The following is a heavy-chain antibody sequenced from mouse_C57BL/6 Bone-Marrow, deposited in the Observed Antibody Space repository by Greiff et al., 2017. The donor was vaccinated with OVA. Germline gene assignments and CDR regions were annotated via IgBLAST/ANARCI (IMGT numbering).Heavy chain of an antibody. CDR2: ISNGGGST. CDR3: AEYDYDVGFAY. J-gene: IGHJ3*01. Sequence: EVQLVESGGGLVQPGGSLKLSCAASGFTFSDYYMYWVRQTPEKRLEWVAYISNGGGSTYYPDTVKGRFTISRDNAKNTLYLQMSRLKSEDTAMYYCAEYDYDVGFAYWGQGTLVTVSA. V-gene: IGHV5-12*01. D-gene: IGHD2-4*01. CDR1: GFTFSDYY.